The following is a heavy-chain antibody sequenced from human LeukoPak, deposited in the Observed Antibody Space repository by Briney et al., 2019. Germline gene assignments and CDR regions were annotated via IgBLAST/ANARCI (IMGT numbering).Heavy chain of an antibody. CDR2: ISGSGGST. CDR3: AKARIAAAAYNWFDP. V-gene: IGHV3-23*01. Sequence: GGSLRLSCAAFGFTFSSYAMSWVRQAPGKGLEWVSAISGSGGSTYYADSVKGRFTISRDNSKNTLYLQMNSLRAEDTAVYYCAKARIAAAAYNWFDPWGQGTLVTVSS. D-gene: IGHD6-13*01. J-gene: IGHJ5*02. CDR1: GFTFSSYA.